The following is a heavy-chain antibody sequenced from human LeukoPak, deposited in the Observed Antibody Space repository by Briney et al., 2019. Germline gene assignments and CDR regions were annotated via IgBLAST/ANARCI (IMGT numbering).Heavy chain of an antibody. J-gene: IGHJ4*02. V-gene: IGHV3-74*01. CDR1: GFTFSSYW. D-gene: IGHD2-2*01. CDR2: INSDGSST. Sequence: PGGSLRLSCAASGFTFSSYWMLWVRQAPGKGLVWVSRINSDGSSTSYADCVKGRFTISRDNAKNTLYLQMISLRAEDTAEYYCAKDQADCSSASCYERGFDYWGQGTLVTVSS. CDR3: AKDQADCSSASCYERGFDY.